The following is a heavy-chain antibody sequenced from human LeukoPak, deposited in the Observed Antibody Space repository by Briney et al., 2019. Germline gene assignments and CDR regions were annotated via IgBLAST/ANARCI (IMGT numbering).Heavy chain of an antibody. D-gene: IGHD3-22*01. CDR2: INHSGST. CDR3: AAYYYDSSGYYRDY. Sequence: SETLSLTCAVYGGSFSGYYWSWIRQPPGKGLEWIGEINHSGSTNYNPSLKSRVTISVDTSKNQFSLKLSSVTAADAAVYYCAAYYYDSSGYYRDYWGQGTLVTVSS. CDR1: GGSFSGYY. V-gene: IGHV4-34*01. J-gene: IGHJ4*02.